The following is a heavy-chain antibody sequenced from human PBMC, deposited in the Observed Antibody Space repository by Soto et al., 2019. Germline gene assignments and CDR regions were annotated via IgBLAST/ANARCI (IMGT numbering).Heavy chain of an antibody. CDR2: IKSKTDGGTT. D-gene: IGHD6-13*01. Sequence: GGSLRLSCAASGFTFSNAWMSWVRQAPGKGLEWVGRIKSKTDGGTTDYAAPVKGRFTISRDDSKNTLYLQMNSLKTEDTAVYYCTTGLFKVVSAGTGYYYYMDVWGKGTTVTVSS. V-gene: IGHV3-15*01. CDR1: GFTFSNAW. J-gene: IGHJ6*03. CDR3: TTGLFKVVSAGTGYYYYMDV.